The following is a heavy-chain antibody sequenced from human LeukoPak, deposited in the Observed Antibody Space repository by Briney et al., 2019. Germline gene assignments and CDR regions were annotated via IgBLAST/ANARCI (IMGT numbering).Heavy chain of an antibody. CDR2: MNANSGNT. CDR1: GKRLSGLS. D-gene: IGHD2-2*01. Sequence: VASVTVSCKESGKRLSGLSMAWVRQAPGKGREWMGWMNANSGNTGYAQKFQGRVTITRNTSISTAYMELSSLRSADTAVYYCARGKFRHPRKPAAPYNWFDPWGQGTLVTVSS. J-gene: IGHJ5*02. CDR3: ARGKFRHPRKPAAPYNWFDP. V-gene: IGHV1-8*03.